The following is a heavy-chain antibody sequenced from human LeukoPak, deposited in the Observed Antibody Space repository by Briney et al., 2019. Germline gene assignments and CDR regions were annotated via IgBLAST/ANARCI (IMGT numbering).Heavy chain of an antibody. Sequence: GASVKVSCKASGYTFTSYYMHWVRQAPGQGLEWMGIINPSGGSTSYAQKFQGRVTMTRDTSTSTVYMELSSLRSEDTAVYYCARDFSIGCSGGSCSPLEYWGQGTLVTVSS. D-gene: IGHD2-15*01. CDR3: ARDFSIGCSGGSCSPLEY. CDR2: INPSGGST. J-gene: IGHJ4*02. CDR1: GYTFTSYY. V-gene: IGHV1-46*01.